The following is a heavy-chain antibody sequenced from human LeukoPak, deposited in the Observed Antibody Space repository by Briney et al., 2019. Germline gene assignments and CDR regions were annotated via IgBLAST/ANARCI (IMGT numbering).Heavy chain of an antibody. J-gene: IGHJ2*01. Sequence: GGSLRLSCAASGFTFSEDYMDRVRQAPGKGLEWVGRIRNKAKSYTTEYAASVKDRFTISRDDSEKSVYLQMNSLRTEDTAVYYCVRTRAAAGHWYFDLWGRGTRVTVSS. D-gene: IGHD6-13*01. CDR2: IRNKAKSYTT. CDR3: VRTRAAAGHWYFDL. V-gene: IGHV3-72*01. CDR1: GFTFSEDY.